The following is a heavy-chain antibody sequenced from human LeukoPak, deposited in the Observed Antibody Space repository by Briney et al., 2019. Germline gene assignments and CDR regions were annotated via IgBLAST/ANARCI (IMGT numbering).Heavy chain of an antibody. CDR3: ARAKYGSGSYPTY. J-gene: IGHJ4*02. V-gene: IGHV3-11*01. CDR1: GFTFSDYY. D-gene: IGHD3-10*01. CDR2: ISSSGSTI. Sequence: GGSLRLSCAASGFTFSDYYMSWLRQAPGKGLEWVSYISSSGSTIYYADSVKGRFTISRDNAKKSLYLQMNSLRAEDTAVYYCARAKYGSGSYPTYWGQGTLVTVSS.